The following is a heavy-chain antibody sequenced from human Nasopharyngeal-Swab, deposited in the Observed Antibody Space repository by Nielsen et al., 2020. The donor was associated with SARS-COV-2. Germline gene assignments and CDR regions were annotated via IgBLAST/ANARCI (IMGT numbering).Heavy chain of an antibody. CDR3: ARGYNWTRGFVSRGFDY. Sequence: SETLSLTCTVSGGSISSSSYYWGWIRQPPGKGLVWIGSIYYSGSTYYNPSLKSRVTISVDTSKNQFSLKLSSVTAADTAVYYCARGYNWTRGFVSRGFDYWGQGTLVTVSS. CDR1: GGSISSSSYY. V-gene: IGHV4-39*01. CDR2: IYYSGST. J-gene: IGHJ4*02. D-gene: IGHD1-20*01.